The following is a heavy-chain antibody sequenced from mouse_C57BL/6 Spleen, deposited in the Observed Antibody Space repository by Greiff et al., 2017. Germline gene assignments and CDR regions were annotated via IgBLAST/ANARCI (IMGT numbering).Heavy chain of an antibody. J-gene: IGHJ3*01. D-gene: IGHD1-1*01. V-gene: IGHV1-7*01. Sequence: QVQLQQSGAELAKPGASVKLSCKASGYTFTSYWMPWVKQRPGQGLEWIGYINPSSGYTNYNQKFKDKATLTVDKSSSTAYMQLSSLTYEDSAVYDCGRDDWNYGFAYWGQGTLVTASA. CDR2: INPSSGYT. CDR1: GYTFTSYW. CDR3: GRDDWNYGFAY.